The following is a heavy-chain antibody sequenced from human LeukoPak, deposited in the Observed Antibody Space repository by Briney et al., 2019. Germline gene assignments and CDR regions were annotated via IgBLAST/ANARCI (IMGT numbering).Heavy chain of an antibody. CDR1: GFTFSSYA. CDR2: ISYDGSNK. CDR3: ARGSASAPTSPNHW. V-gene: IGHV3-30*04. Sequence: GGSLRLSCAASGFTFSSYAMHWVRQAPGKGLEWVAVISYDGSNKYYADSVKGRSTISRDNPKNTLYLQMNSLRAEDTAVYYCARGSASAPTSPNHW. J-gene: IGHJ5*01. D-gene: IGHD3-3*01.